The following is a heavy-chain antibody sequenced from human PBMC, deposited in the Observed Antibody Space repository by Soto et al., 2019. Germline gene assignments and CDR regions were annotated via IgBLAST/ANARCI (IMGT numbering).Heavy chain of an antibody. CDR2: VHHSGNT. CDR3: ARGGYYDSSGFSSFDY. D-gene: IGHD3-22*01. CDR1: GGSITSSNW. J-gene: IGHJ4*02. Sequence: SETLSLTCAVSGGSITSSNWWSWVRQPPGKGLEWIGEVHHSGNTNYNPSLKSRVTISMDRSKNQLSLNLRSPTAADTAVYYCARGGYYDSSGFSSFDYWGQGTLVTVSS. V-gene: IGHV4-4*02.